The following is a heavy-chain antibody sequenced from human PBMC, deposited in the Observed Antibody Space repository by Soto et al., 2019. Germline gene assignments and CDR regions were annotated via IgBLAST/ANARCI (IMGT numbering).Heavy chain of an antibody. J-gene: IGHJ4*02. Sequence: QVQLQQWGAGLLKPSETLSLTCAVYGGSFSGYYWSWIRQPPGKGLEWIGEINHVGSTNDNPSLKSRVTISVGTSQSQFSLKLASVTAAGTAVYYCAGGYYYSSGSTPFDYWGQGTLVTVSS. CDR2: INHVGST. D-gene: IGHD3-10*01. V-gene: IGHV4-34*01. CDR3: AGGYYYSSGSTPFDY. CDR1: GGSFSGYY.